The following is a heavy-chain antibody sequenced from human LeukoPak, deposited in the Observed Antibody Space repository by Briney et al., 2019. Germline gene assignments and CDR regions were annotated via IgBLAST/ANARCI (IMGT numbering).Heavy chain of an antibody. D-gene: IGHD3-9*01. Sequence: GGSLRLSCAASGFTFSSYEMNWVRQAPGKGLEWVSYISSSGSTIYYADSVKGRFTISRDNAKNSLYLQMNSLRAEDTAVYYCASKDYDILTGYYSDAFDIWGQGTMVTVSS. V-gene: IGHV3-48*03. CDR1: GFTFSSYE. J-gene: IGHJ3*02. CDR3: ASKDYDILTGYYSDAFDI. CDR2: ISSSGSTI.